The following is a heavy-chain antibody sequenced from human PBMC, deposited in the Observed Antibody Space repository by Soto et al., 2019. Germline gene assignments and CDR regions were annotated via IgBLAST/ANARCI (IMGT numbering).Heavy chain of an antibody. CDR1: GGSISSGGYY. CDR2: IYYSGST. Sequence: QVQLQESGPGLVKPSQTLSLTCTVSGGSISSGGYYWSWIRQHPGKGLEWIGYIYYSGSTYYNPSLKSRVTISVDTSKNQFSLKLSSVTAADTAVYYCGRAEKATIFGVPPPASGMDVWGQGTTVTVSS. J-gene: IGHJ6*02. D-gene: IGHD3-3*01. CDR3: GRAEKATIFGVPPPASGMDV. V-gene: IGHV4-31*03.